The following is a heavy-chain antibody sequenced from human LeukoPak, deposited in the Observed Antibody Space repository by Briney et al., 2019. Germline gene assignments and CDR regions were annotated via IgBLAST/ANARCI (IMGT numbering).Heavy chain of an antibody. Sequence: PGGSLRLSCAASGFTFSSYAMHWVRQAPGKGLERVAVISYDGSNKYYADSVKGRFTISRDNSKNTLYLQMNSLRAEDTAVYYCAKQARPRDIVVVPAAIRYFQHWGQGTLVTVSS. CDR3: AKQARPRDIVVVPAAIRYFQH. V-gene: IGHV3-30-3*02. J-gene: IGHJ1*01. D-gene: IGHD2-2*02. CDR1: GFTFSSYA. CDR2: ISYDGSNK.